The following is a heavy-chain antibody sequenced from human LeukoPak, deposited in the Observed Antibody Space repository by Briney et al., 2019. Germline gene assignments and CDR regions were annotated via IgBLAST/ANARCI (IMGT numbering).Heavy chain of an antibody. CDR2: IYYSGST. V-gene: IGHV4-39*01. D-gene: IGHD1-1*01. CDR1: GGSISSSSYY. Sequence: SETLSLTCTVSGGSISSSSYYWGWIRQPPGKGLEWIGSIYYSGSTYYNPSLKSRVTMSVDTSKNQFSLKLSSVTAADTAVYYCARLEERSDAFDIWGQGTMVTVSS. J-gene: IGHJ3*02. CDR3: ARLEERSDAFDI.